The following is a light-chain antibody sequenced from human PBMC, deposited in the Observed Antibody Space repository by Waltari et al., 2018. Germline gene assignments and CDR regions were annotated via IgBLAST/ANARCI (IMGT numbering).Light chain of an antibody. J-gene: IGLJ3*02. CDR3: CAYAGSPSWV. CDR1: STAVGGSKS. CDR2: DVS. V-gene: IGLV2-11*01. Sequence: QSALTQPRSVSGSPGQSVTISCTGTSTAVGGSKSVSWYQQHPCKAPKLMIYDVSQRPSGVPDRFSGSKSGNTASLTISGLQAEDEADYYCCAYAGSPSWVFGAGTKLTVL.